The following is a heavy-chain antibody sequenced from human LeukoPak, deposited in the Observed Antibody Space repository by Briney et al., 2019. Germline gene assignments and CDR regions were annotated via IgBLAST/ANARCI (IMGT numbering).Heavy chain of an antibody. V-gene: IGHV4-34*01. CDR1: GGSFIGYY. CDR2: INHSGST. J-gene: IGHJ4*02. CDR3: ARGYSNWNY. Sequence: PSETLSLTCAVYGGSFIGYYLSWIRQPPGKGLDWIGEINHSGSTNYNPSLKSRVTISVDTSKNQFSLKLSSVTAADTAVYYCARGYSNWNYWGQGTLVTVSS. D-gene: IGHD4-11*01.